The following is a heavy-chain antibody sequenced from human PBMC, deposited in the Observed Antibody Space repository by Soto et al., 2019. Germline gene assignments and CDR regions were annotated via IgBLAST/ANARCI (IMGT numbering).Heavy chain of an antibody. J-gene: IGHJ3*02. CDR3: ARDFLVFGAFDI. CDR2: IYYSGST. D-gene: IGHD3-16*01. V-gene: IGHV4-61*01. Sequence: QVQLQESGPGLVKPSETLSLTCTVSGGSVSSGSYYWSWIRQPPGKGLEWIGYIYYSGSTNYNPSLKSRVTISVDTSKNQFSLKLSSVTAADTAVYYCARDFLVFGAFDIWGQGTMVTVSS. CDR1: GGSVSSGSYY.